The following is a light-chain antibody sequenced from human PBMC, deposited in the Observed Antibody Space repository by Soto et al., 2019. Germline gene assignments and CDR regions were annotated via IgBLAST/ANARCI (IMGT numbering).Light chain of an antibody. Sequence: DIQMTQSPSTLSASVGDRVTITCRASQSISSWLAWYQQKPEKAPNLLIYEASRLESAVPSRFSGSASGTEFTLTINSLQPDDFATYFCRQYSSYPETFGQGTKVDIK. J-gene: IGKJ1*01. CDR1: QSISSW. CDR3: RQYSSYPET. CDR2: EAS. V-gene: IGKV1-5*03.